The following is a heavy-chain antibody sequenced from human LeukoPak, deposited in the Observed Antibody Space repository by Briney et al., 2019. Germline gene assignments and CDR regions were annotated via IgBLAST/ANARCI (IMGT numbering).Heavy chain of an antibody. D-gene: IGHD6-13*01. CDR3: ARSMEYSSSWYGAYYYYYMDV. J-gene: IGHJ6*03. V-gene: IGHV3-7*01. Sequence: GGSLRLSCAASEFTFSNYWMNWVRQAPGKGLERVANIKQDGSEKYYVDSVKGRFTISRDNAKNSLYLQMNSLRAEDTAVYYCARSMEYSSSWYGAYYYYYMDVWGKGTTVTVSS. CDR1: EFTFSNYW. CDR2: IKQDGSEK.